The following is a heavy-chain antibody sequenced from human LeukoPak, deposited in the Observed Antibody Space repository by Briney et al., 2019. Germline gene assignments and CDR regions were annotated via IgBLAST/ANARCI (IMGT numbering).Heavy chain of an antibody. D-gene: IGHD1-26*01. CDR1: GFTFSSFA. CDR3: AIYSGSYYFSY. Sequence: GGSLRLSCAASGFTFSSFAMSWIRQAPGKGLEWVSAISGSGGSTYYADSAKGRFTISRDNSKNTLYLQMNSLRAEDTAVYYCAIYSGSYYFSYWGQGTLVTVSS. J-gene: IGHJ4*02. V-gene: IGHV3-23*01. CDR2: ISGSGGST.